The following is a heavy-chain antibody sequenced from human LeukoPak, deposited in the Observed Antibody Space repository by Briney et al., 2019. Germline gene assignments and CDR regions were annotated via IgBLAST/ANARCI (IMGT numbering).Heavy chain of an antibody. CDR2: IYYSGST. Sequence: SQTLSLTCTVSGGSISGGGYYWSWTRQHPGKGLEWIGYIYYSGSTYYNPSLKSRVTISVDTSKNQFSLKLSSVTAADTAVYYCARGRGEFGGNSEWGQGTLVTVSS. J-gene: IGHJ4*02. V-gene: IGHV4-31*03. CDR1: GGSISGGGYY. D-gene: IGHD4-23*01. CDR3: ARGRGEFGGNSE.